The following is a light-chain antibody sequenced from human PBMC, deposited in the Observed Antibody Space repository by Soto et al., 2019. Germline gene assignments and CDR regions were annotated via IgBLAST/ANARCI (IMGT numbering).Light chain of an antibody. Sequence: VMTTSSATLSVSTGERATLSCMASQSVTSNLAWYQQKRGQAPRLLIYGASTRATGIPARFSGSGSGTEFTLTISSLQSEDLAVYYCQQYNNWPLTFGGGTKVDI. CDR3: QQYNNWPLT. J-gene: IGKJ4*01. CDR1: QSVTSN. CDR2: GAS. V-gene: IGKV3-15*01.